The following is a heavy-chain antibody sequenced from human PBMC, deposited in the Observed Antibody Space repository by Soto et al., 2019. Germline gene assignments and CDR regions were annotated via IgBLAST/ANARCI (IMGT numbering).Heavy chain of an antibody. CDR3: ARAPYYYDSRGYYRY. Sequence: GGSLRLSCAASGFTFSSYSMNWVRQAPGKGLEWVSSISSSSSYIYYAETVKGRFTISRDNAKNSLYLQMNSLRAEDTAVYYCARAPYYYDSRGYYRYWGQGTLVTVSS. V-gene: IGHV3-21*01. D-gene: IGHD3-22*01. J-gene: IGHJ4*02. CDR2: ISSSSSYI. CDR1: GFTFSSYS.